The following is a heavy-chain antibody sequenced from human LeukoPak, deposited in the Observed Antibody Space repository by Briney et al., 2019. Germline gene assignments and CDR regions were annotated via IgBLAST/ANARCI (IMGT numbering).Heavy chain of an antibody. CDR1: GFTFSSYG. CDR2: ISFDGSNQ. CDR3: AKPPEVGATVGYFDY. Sequence: GGSLRLSCAASGFTFSSYGTHWVRQAPGKGLEWVALISFDGSNQYYADSVKGRFTISRDNSKNTLYLQMNSLRAEDTAVYYCAKPPEVGATVGYFDYWGQGTLVTVSS. V-gene: IGHV3-30*18. D-gene: IGHD1-26*01. J-gene: IGHJ4*02.